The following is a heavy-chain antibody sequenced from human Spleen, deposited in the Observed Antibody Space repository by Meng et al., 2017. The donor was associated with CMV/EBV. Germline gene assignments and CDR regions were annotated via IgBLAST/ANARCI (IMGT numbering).Heavy chain of an antibody. V-gene: IGHV3-9*01. CDR3: TRHSGSFDA. CDR1: GFTFDDYA. CDR2: FRWNSGNI. J-gene: IGHJ5*02. D-gene: IGHD1-26*01. Sequence: GGSLRLSCADSGFTFDDYAMHWVRQGSGKGLEWVSRFRWNSGNIDYADSVKGRFTISRDNAKNSLYLQMNSLRDEDTALYYCTRHSGSFDAWGQGALVTVSS.